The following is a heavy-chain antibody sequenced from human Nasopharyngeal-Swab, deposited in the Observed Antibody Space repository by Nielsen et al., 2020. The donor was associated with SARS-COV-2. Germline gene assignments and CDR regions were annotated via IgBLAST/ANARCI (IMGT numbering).Heavy chain of an antibody. J-gene: IGHJ6*02. CDR3: ARLPARIAAAGTDYYYYGMDV. CDR2: INTNTGNP. D-gene: IGHD6-13*01. V-gene: IGHV7-4-1*02. Sequence: WVGQAPGQGLEWMGWINTNTGNPTYAQGFTGRFVFSLDTSVSTAYLQISSLKAEDTAVYYCARLPARIAAAGTDYYYYGMDVWGQGTTVTVSS.